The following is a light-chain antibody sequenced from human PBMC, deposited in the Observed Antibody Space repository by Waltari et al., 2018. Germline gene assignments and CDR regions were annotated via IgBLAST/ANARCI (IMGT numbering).Light chain of an antibody. CDR3: QSADSSGTSWV. CDR1: ALAKQY. CDR2: KDT. V-gene: IGLV3-25*03. Sequence: SYEVTQPPSVSVSPGQTASISCSGDALAKQYAYWYQQTPGQAPVLVMYKDTERPSGIPERFSGSSSETSVTLTISAVQTEDEADYYCQSADSSGTSWVVGGGTKLTVL. J-gene: IGLJ3*02.